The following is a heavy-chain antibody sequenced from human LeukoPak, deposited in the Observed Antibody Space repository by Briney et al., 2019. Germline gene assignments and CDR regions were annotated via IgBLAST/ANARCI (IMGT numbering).Heavy chain of an antibody. Sequence: GSSVQVSCKASGGTFSSYAISWVRQAPGQGLEWMGGIIPIFGTANYALKFQGRVTITADESTSTAYMELSSLRSEDTAVYYCARGTRWLQFFEHTTKDYYGMDVWGQGTTVTLSS. V-gene: IGHV1-69*01. CDR2: IIPIFGTA. D-gene: IGHD5-24*01. CDR3: ARGTRWLQFFEHTTKDYYGMDV. J-gene: IGHJ6*02. CDR1: GGTFSSYA.